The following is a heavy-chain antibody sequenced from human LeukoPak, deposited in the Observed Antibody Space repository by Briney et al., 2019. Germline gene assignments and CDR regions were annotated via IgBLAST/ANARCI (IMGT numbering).Heavy chain of an antibody. J-gene: IGHJ4*02. CDR1: GYSFTYYW. V-gene: IGHV5-51*01. CDR2: IYPGDSDT. CDR3: ARLPLDNSGYYSDY. D-gene: IGHD3-22*01. Sequence: GESLKISCKASGYSFTYYWIAWVRQMPGKGLEWMGIIYPGDSDTRYSPSFQGQVTISADKSISTTYLQWSSVKASDSAVYYCARLPLDNSGYYSDYWVQGTLVTVSS.